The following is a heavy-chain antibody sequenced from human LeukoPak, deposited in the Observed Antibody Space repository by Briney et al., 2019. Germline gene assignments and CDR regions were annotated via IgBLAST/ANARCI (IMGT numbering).Heavy chain of an antibody. CDR1: GGSISSSSYY. D-gene: IGHD6-6*01. CDR3: ARSWGSSVWFDP. Sequence: PSETLSLTCTVSGGSISSSSYYWGWIRQPPGKGLEWIGSIYYSGSTYYNPSLKSRVTISVDTSKNQFSLKLSSVTAADTAVYYCARSWGSSVWFDPWGQGTLVTVSS. J-gene: IGHJ5*02. CDR2: IYYSGST. V-gene: IGHV4-39*07.